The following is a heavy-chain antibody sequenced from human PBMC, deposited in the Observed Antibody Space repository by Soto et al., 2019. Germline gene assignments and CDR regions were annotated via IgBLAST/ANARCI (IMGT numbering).Heavy chain of an antibody. J-gene: IGHJ4*02. CDR2: LYYSGTS. V-gene: IGHV4-59*08. Sequence: PSETLSLTCAVYGWSFSGYYGSWIRQPPGKGLDWIGYLYYSGTSKYNPSLRSRVTISVDTSKNQFSLRLSSVTASDTAVYYCARGHRGDIPIVPAATNYYDFWGQGTLVTVSS. CDR1: GWSFSGYY. CDR3: ARGHRGDIPIVPAATNYYDF. D-gene: IGHD2-2*01.